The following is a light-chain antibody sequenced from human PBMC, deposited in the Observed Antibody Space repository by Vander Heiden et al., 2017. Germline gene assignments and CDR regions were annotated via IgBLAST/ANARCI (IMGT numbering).Light chain of an antibody. CDR1: QSLVSSDGDTN. J-gene: IGKJ2*02. V-gene: IGKV2-30*01. CDR3: RQGKHWPRT. CDR2: KGS. Sequence: DVVMTQSPLSLPVTLGQPASISCSSTQSLVSSDGDTNLQWFQQRPGQSPRRLIYKGSIRDSGVPDRFSDSGSGTDFTLKISRVEAEDVGVYYCRQGKHWPRTFGQGTKLDIK.